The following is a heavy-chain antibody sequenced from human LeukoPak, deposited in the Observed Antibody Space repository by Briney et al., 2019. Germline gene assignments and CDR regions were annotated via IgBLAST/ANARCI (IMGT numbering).Heavy chain of an antibody. CDR1: GGTFSSYA. V-gene: IGHV1-69*04. CDR3: ARVLIWDSYFDY. CDR2: IIPILGIA. Sequence: GASVKVSCKASGGTFSSYAISWVRQAPGQGLEWMGRIIPILGIANYAQKFQGRVTITADKSTSTAHMELSSLRSEDTAVYYCARVLIWDSYFDYWGQGTLVTVSS. J-gene: IGHJ4*02. D-gene: IGHD1-26*01.